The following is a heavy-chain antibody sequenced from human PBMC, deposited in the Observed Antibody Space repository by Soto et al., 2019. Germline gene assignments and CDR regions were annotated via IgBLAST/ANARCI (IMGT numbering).Heavy chain of an antibody. J-gene: IGHJ6*02. CDR2: MNPINGAT. CDR1: GYDFTAYD. D-gene: IGHD6-13*01. V-gene: IGHV1-8*02. Sequence: VQLVQSGDEVKHSGASVKVSCKASGYDFTAYDINWVRQASGQGLEWMGWMNPINGATGSARRFQGRVSMTRNTATGTAYLELTSLRSDDTAVYYCGRGPSPRAPAGGTPYYYAMDVWGQGTTVTVSS. CDR3: GRGPSPRAPAGGTPYYYAMDV.